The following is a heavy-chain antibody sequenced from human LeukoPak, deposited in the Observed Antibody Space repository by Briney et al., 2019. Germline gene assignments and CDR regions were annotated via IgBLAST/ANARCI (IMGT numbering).Heavy chain of an antibody. D-gene: IGHD6-19*01. Sequence: GGSLRLSCTASGFTFGDYLMSWFRQAPGKGLEWIGFISGGTTEYAASVKDRFTISRDDSTSIAYLQINSLTTEDTAVYYCSRGSGWLSVYWGQGTLVTVSS. CDR1: GFTFGDYL. J-gene: IGHJ4*02. CDR2: ISGGTT. CDR3: SRGSGWLSVY. V-gene: IGHV3-49*03.